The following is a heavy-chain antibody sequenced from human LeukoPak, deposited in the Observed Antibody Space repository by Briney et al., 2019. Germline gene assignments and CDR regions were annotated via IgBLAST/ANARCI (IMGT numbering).Heavy chain of an antibody. V-gene: IGHV3-74*01. D-gene: IGHD1/OR15-1a*01. J-gene: IGHJ5*02. Sequence: GGSLRLSCVGSGFTYSNYWMHWVPEAPGKGPVGVSRINPDGTTTDYADSVKGRFTISRDNDKNLLYLQMNGLRADDTAVYYCAKDLSWNTADRWGQGTLVTVSS. CDR2: INPDGTTT. CDR1: GFTYSNYW. CDR3: AKDLSWNTADR.